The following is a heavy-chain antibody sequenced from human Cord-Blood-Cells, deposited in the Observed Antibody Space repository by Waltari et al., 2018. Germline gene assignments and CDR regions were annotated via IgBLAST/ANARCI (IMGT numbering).Heavy chain of an antibody. CDR3: ARALRWNENWFDP. D-gene: IGHD1-1*01. CDR2: IYHSGST. CDR1: GGSISSSNW. V-gene: IGHV4-4*02. J-gene: IGHJ5*02. Sequence: QVQLQESGPGLVKPSGTLSLTCAVSGGSISSSNWWIGEIYHSGSTNYNPSLKSRVTISVDKSKNQFSRKLSSVTAADTAVYYCARALRWNENWFDPWGRGTLVTVSS.